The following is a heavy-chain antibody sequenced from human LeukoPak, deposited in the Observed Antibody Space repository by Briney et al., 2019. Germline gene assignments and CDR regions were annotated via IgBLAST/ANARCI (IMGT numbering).Heavy chain of an antibody. CDR1: GFTFSSSA. V-gene: IGHV3-73*01. Sequence: GGSLRLSCAASGFTFSSSAMRWVRQASGKGLEWVGRIRSKANSYTTAYAASVKGRFTISRDDSKNTAYLQMNSLKTEDTAVYYCTRDMVATFDWGQGTLVTVSS. J-gene: IGHJ4*02. CDR3: TRDMVATFD. D-gene: IGHD5-12*01. CDR2: IRSKANSYTT.